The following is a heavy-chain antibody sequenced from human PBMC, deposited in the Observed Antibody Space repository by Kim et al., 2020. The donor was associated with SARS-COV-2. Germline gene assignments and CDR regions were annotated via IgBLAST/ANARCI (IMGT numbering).Heavy chain of an antibody. V-gene: IGHV4-34*01. CDR3: ARGGYCSGGSCYFLLDY. J-gene: IGHJ4*02. Sequence: SETLSLTCAVYGGSFSGYYWSWIRQPPGKGLEWIGEINHSGSTNYNPSLKSRVTISVDTSKNQFSLKLSSVTAADTAVYYCARGGYCSGGSCYFLLDYWGQGTLVTVSS. CDR1: GGSFSGYY. CDR2: INHSGST. D-gene: IGHD2-15*01.